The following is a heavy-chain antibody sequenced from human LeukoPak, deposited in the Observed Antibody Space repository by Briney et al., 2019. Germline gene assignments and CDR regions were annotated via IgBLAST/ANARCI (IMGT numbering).Heavy chain of an antibody. CDR3: ARDSDTSRFDY. CDR1: GFTFSSYS. Sequence: GALRLSCAASGFTFSSYSMNWVRQAPGKGLEWVSSISSSSSYIYYADSVKGRFTISGDNAKNSLYLQMNSLRAEDTAVYYCARDSDTSRFDYWGQGTLVTVSS. J-gene: IGHJ4*02. CDR2: ISSSSSYI. D-gene: IGHD3-10*01. V-gene: IGHV3-21*01.